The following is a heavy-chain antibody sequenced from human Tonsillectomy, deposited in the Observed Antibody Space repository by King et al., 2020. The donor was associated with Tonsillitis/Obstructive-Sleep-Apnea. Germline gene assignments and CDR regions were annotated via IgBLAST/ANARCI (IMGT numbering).Heavy chain of an antibody. CDR1: GGTFSSYA. CDR2: IIPILGIV. V-gene: IGHV1-69*10. J-gene: IGHJ5*02. CDR3: AKDSETWFDR. Sequence: QLVQSGAEVKKPGSSVKVSCKASGGTFSSYAFSWVRQAPGQGLVWMGGIIPILGIVNYAQKFQGRVTIIADKSTSTANMELSSLRSEDTAVYYCAKDSETWFDRWGQGTLVTVSA.